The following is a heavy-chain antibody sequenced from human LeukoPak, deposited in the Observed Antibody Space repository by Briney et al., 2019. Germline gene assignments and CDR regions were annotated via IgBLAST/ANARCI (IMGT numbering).Heavy chain of an antibody. V-gene: IGHV4-59*12. Sequence: PSETLSLTCTVSGGSISSYYWSWIRQPPGKGLEWIGYIYYSGSTNYNPSLKSRVTISVDTSKNQFSLKLSSVTAADTAVYYCARDNEEDSGYDFNYFDYWGQGTLVTVSS. D-gene: IGHD5-12*01. CDR3: ARDNEEDSGYDFNYFDY. J-gene: IGHJ4*02. CDR1: GGSISSYY. CDR2: IYYSGST.